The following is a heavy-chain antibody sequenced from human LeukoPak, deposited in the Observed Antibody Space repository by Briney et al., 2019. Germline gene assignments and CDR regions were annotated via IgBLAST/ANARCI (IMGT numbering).Heavy chain of an antibody. CDR2: IHSDGSST. CDR3: ARDFAGYNDH. CDR1: GFTFSSNW. Sequence: GGSLRLSCAASGFTFSSNWMHWVRQAPDKGLVWVSSIHSDGSSTSYADSVKGRFTISRDNAKNTLYMQMNSLRAEDTAVYFCARDFAGYNDHWGQGTLVTVSS. V-gene: IGHV3-74*01. J-gene: IGHJ4*02. D-gene: IGHD5-24*01.